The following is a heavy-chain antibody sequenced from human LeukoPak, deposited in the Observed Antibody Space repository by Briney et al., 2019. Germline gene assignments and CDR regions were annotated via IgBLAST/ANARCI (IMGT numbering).Heavy chain of an antibody. CDR1: GYTFTGYY. V-gene: IGHV1-2*02. CDR2: ISPNSGGT. CDR3: AKDRYGDYEAPFHYYMDA. Sequence: ASVKVSCKASGYTFTGYYMHWVRQAPGQGLEWMGWISPNSGGTNYAQKFQGRVTMTRDTSISTAYMELSRLRSDDTAVYYCAKDRYGDYEAPFHYYMDAWGRGTTVTVSS. J-gene: IGHJ6*03. D-gene: IGHD5-12*01.